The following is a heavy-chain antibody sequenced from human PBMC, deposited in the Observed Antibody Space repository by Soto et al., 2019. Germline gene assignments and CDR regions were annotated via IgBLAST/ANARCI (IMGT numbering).Heavy chain of an antibody. CDR2: IIPILGIA. D-gene: IGHD2-2*01. CDR3: AIVVVPAADFDY. CDR1: GGTFSSYT. J-gene: IGHJ4*02. Sequence: QVQLVQSGAEVKKPGSSVKVSCKASGGTFSSYTISWVRQAPGQGLEWMGRIIPILGIANYAQKFQGRVTITADKSTSTAYMELSSLRSEDTAVYYCAIVVVPAADFDYWGQGTLVTVSS. V-gene: IGHV1-69*02.